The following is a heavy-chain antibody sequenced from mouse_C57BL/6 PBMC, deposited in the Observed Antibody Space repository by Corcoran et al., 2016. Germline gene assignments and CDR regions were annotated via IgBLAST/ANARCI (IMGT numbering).Heavy chain of an antibody. J-gene: IGHJ1*03. CDR2: IYPGDGDT. Sequence: QVQLQQSGAELVKPGASVKISCTASGYAFSSYWMEWVKQRPGKGLEWIGQIYPGDGDTNYNGKFKGKATLTEDKSSSTAYMQLSSLTSEDSAVYFCAREGRAITTDWYFDVWGTGTTVTVS. CDR3: AREGRAITTDWYFDV. V-gene: IGHV1-80*01. D-gene: IGHD1-1*01. CDR1: GYAFSSYW.